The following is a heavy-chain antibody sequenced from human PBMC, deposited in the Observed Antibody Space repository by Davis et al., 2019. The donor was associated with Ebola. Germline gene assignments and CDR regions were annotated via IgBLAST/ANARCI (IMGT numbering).Heavy chain of an antibody. CDR3: AKEGDYGSYYGMDV. V-gene: IGHV3-30*02. J-gene: IGHJ6*02. Sequence: GGSLRLSCAASGFTFSSYGMHWVRQAPGKGLEWVAFIRYDGSNKYYADSVKGRFTISRDNSKNTLYLQMNSLRAEDTAVYYCAKEGDYGSYYGMDVWGQGTTVTVSS. CDR1: GFTFSSYG. D-gene: IGHD4-17*01. CDR2: IRYDGSNK.